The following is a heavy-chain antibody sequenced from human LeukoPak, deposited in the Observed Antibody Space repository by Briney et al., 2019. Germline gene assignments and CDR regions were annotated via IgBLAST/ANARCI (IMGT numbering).Heavy chain of an antibody. CDR1: GFTFSNYG. Sequence: GGSLRLSCAASGFTFSNYGMHWVRQAPGKGLEWVAVMWDDGSDKYYADSMKGRFTISRDNSKNTLYLQMNSLRAEDTAVYYCVREGWLRFFDYWGQGTLVTVSS. V-gene: IGHV3-33*01. J-gene: IGHJ4*02. D-gene: IGHD5-12*01. CDR3: VREGWLRFFDY. CDR2: MWDDGSDK.